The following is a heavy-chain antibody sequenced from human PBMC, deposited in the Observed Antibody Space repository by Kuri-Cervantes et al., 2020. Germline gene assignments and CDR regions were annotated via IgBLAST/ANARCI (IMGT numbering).Heavy chain of an antibody. CDR3: TRRAAMGFDY. CDR2: IRSRSDGYAT. V-gene: IGHV3-73*01. J-gene: IGHJ4*02. Sequence: LSLTCAASGFTFSGSAIHWVRQTSGKGLEWVGRIRSRSDGYATAYAASVKGRFTISRDDSKNTAYLQMNSLKTEDTAVYYCTRRAAMGFDYWGQGTLVTVSS. CDR1: GFTFSGSA. D-gene: IGHD5-18*01.